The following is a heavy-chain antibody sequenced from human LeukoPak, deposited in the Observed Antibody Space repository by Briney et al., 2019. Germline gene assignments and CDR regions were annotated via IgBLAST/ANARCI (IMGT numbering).Heavy chain of an antibody. V-gene: IGHV4-59*01. D-gene: IGHD4-17*01. Sequence: SETLSLTCSVWGGPLSSYYWSWTRQPPGKGLEWIGYIYYSESTNYNPSLKSRVTISVDTSKNQFSLKLSSVTAADTAVYYCARDHGDYGDYGYYYYMDVWGKGTTVTVSS. CDR1: GGPLSSYY. CDR3: ARDHGDYGDYGYYYYMDV. CDR2: IYYSEST. J-gene: IGHJ6*03.